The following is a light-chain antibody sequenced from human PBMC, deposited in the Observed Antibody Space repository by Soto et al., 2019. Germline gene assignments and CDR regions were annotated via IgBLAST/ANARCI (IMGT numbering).Light chain of an antibody. V-gene: IGLV1-40*01. CDR1: SSNFGAGYD. J-gene: IGLJ2*01. CDR2: GNS. CDR3: QSYDSSLRGVV. Sequence: QSVLTQPPSVSGAPGQSVTISCTGSSSNFGAGYDVHWYQQLPGTAPKLLTYGNSNRPSGVPDRFSGSKSGTSASLAITGLQAEDEADYYCQSYDSSLRGVVFGGGTKLTVL.